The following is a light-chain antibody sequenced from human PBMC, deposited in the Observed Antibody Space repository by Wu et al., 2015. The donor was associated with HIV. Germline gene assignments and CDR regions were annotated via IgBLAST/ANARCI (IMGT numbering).Light chain of an antibody. J-gene: IGKJ3*01. V-gene: IGKV3-15*01. CDR2: GAS. CDR1: QSVRSN. CDR3: QQYNNWPPLFT. Sequence: EIVMTQSPATLSVSPGERATLSCRASQSVRSNLAWYQQKPGQAPRLLIYGASTRATGIPARFSGSGSGTEFTLTISSMQSEDFALYYCQQYNNWPPLFTFGPGTKVGY.